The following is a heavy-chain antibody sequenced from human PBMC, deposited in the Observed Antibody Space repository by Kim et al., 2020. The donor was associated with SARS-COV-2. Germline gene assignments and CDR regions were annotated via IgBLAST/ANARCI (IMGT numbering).Heavy chain of an antibody. Sequence: SETLSLTCAVYGGSFNAYYWSWIRQPPGKGLEWIGEINHSGSTNYNPSLKSRVTISLDTSKNQFSLKLSSVTAADTAVYYCVRGPPSPRWSNYHYAMDV. J-gene: IGHJ6*01. CDR3: VRGPPSPRWSNYHYAMDV. CDR1: GGSFNAYY. D-gene: IGHD3-16*02. CDR2: INHSGST. V-gene: IGHV4-34*01.